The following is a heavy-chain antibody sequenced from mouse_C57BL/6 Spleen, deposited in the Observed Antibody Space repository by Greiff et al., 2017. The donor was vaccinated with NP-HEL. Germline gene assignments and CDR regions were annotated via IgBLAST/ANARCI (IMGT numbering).Heavy chain of an antibody. CDR1: GFTFSSYG. Sequence: EVNVVESGGDLVKPGGSLKLSCAASGFTFSSYGMSWVRQTPDKRLEWVATISSGGSYTYYPDSVKGRFTISRDNAKNTLYLQMSSLKSEDTAMYYCARQGGSSYFDYWGQGTTLTVSS. CDR2: ISSGGSYT. CDR3: ARQGGSSYFDY. D-gene: IGHD1-1*01. V-gene: IGHV5-6*01. J-gene: IGHJ2*01.